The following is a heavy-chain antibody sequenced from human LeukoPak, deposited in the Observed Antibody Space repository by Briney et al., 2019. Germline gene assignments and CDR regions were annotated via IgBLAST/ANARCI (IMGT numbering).Heavy chain of an antibody. Sequence: GGYLRRYCAASGFTGSSNYMSWVRQAPGKGLEWVSVIYSGGSTYYADSVKGRFTISRDNSKNTLYLQMNSLIVEDTAVYYCARDVRLGGRWGQGTLVTVSS. V-gene: IGHV3-53*01. D-gene: IGHD3-10*02. CDR2: IYSGGST. CDR3: ARDVRLGGR. CDR1: GFTGSSNY. J-gene: IGHJ4*02.